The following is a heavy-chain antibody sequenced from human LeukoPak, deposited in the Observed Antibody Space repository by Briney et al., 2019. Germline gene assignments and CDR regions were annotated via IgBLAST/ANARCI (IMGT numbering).Heavy chain of an antibody. CDR1: GGSISSSY. V-gene: IGHV4-4*07. D-gene: IGHD5-18*01. CDR3: ARHGPDGDYSYGYGGFGY. J-gene: IGHJ4*02. Sequence: PSETLSLTCNVSGGSISSSYWSWIRQPAGKGLEWIGRIYASGSSNYNPSLKSRVTMSVDTSKNQFSLNLSSVTAADTAVYYCARHGPDGDYSYGYGGFGYWGQGTLVTVSS. CDR2: IYASGSS.